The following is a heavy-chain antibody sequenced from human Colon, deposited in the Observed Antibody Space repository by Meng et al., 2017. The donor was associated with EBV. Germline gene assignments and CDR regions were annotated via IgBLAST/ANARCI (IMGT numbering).Heavy chain of an antibody. CDR3: ARDYYASGFVFDL. CDR2: ISHSGTT. CDR1: GGSSDSDIW. J-gene: IGHJ5*02. Sequence: QRTGPVPGLMKPSVTLSLTCAVSGGSSDSDIWWNWVRQTPGKGLEWIGEISHSGTTNYNPSLKSRVTISIDKSKNQFSLKLTSVTAADTAVYYCARDYYASGFVFDLWGQGTLVTVSS. D-gene: IGHD3-10*01. V-gene: IGHV4-4*02.